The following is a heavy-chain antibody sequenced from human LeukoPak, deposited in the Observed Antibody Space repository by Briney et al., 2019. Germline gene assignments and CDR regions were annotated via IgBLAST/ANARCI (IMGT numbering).Heavy chain of an antibody. J-gene: IGHJ4*02. D-gene: IGHD4-11*01. CDR1: GFTFSSYG. CDR3: ARSGGLQKFDY. CDR2: ISYDGNTI. Sequence: PGRSLRLSCAASGFTFSSYGMHWVRQAPGKGLQWVAVISYDGNTIHYADSVKGRFIISRDTSKNTLYLQMNSLRAEDTAVYYCARSGGLQKFDYWGQGTLVTVSS. V-gene: IGHV3-30*03.